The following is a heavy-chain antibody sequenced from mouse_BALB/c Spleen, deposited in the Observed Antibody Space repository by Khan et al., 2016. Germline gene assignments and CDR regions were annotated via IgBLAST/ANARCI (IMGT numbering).Heavy chain of an antibody. D-gene: IGHD4-1*01. CDR1: GYTFTSYT. J-gene: IGHJ2*01. CDR2: INPGSGST. CDR3: ARSPGAGFDY. V-gene: IGHV1-4*01. Sequence: QVQLQQSGAELARPGASVKMSCKASGYTFTSYTMHWIIQRPGQGLEWIGYINPGSGSTNYNQRFKDKATVTADKSSSTAYMQLSSLTSEDSAVYYCARSPGAGFDYWGQGTTLTVSS.